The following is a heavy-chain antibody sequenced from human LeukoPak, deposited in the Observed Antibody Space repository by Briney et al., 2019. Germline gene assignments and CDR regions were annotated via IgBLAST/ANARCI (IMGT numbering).Heavy chain of an antibody. CDR1: GGSISGYH. Sequence: PSETLSLTCTVSGGSISGYHWTWIRQPAGKGLEWIGNIYNSGTTNYNPSLKSRVTMSVDTSKNHLSLNLSSVTAADTAVYYCARVKIGGYCSGGSCYPGGNWFDPWGQGTLVTVSS. D-gene: IGHD2-15*01. V-gene: IGHV4-4*07. CDR2: IYNSGTT. J-gene: IGHJ5*02. CDR3: ARVKIGGYCSGGSCYPGGNWFDP.